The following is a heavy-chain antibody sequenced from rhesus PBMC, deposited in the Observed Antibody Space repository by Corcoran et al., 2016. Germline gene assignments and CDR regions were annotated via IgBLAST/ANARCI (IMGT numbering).Heavy chain of an antibody. J-gene: IGHJ3*01. D-gene: IGHD1-1*01. CDR2: IYGCGGVT. Sequence: QVQLQESGPGLVKPSETLSLTCAVSGGSISADYYWSWIRQPPGKGLEWIGYIYGCGGVTNHKPSIKNRGTILIDTSKNQFSLKLRAVPAADAAVYYCASWNRGDAFDFWGQGLRVTVSS. CDR1: GGSISADYY. CDR3: ASWNRGDAFDF. V-gene: IGHV4-106*01.